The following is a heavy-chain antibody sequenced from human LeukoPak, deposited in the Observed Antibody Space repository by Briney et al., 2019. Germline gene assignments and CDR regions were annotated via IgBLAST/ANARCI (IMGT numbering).Heavy chain of an antibody. CDR2: IGTAGDT. D-gene: IGHD3-10*01. CDR1: GFTFSSYD. J-gene: IGHJ4*02. V-gene: IGHV3-13*01. Sequence: GGSLRLSCAASGFTFSSYDMHWVRHATGKGLEWVSAIGTAGDTYYPGSVKGRFTISRENAKNSLYLQMNSLRAGDTAVYYCARDISNGSGEFDYWGQGTLVTVSS. CDR3: ARDISNGSGEFDY.